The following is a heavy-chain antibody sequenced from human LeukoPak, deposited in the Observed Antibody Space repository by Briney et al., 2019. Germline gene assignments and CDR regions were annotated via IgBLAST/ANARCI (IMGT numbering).Heavy chain of an antibody. D-gene: IGHD3/OR15-3a*01. CDR2: IYYSGNT. CDR1: GGSISSSSYY. J-gene: IGHJ4*02. CDR3: ARQTGSGLFILP. V-gene: IGHV4-39*01. Sequence: SETLSLTCTVSGGSISSSSYYWGWIRQPPGKGLEWIGSIYYSGNTYYNASLKSQVSISIDTSKNQFSLRLTSVTAADTAVYYCARQTGSGLFILPGGQGTLVTVSS.